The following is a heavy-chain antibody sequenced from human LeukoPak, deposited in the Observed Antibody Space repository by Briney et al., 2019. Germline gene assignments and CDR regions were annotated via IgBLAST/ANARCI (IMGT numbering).Heavy chain of an antibody. D-gene: IGHD6-13*01. CDR1: GGSLSSYF. J-gene: IGHJ4*02. Sequence: PSETLSLTGTVSGGSLSSYFWSWIRQPPRKGLEWIAYIYYSGSTNYNPPLKSRVTISVDTSKNQFSLKLSSVTAADTAVYYCARQPSSWFTSFDSWGQGTLVTVSS. CDR2: IYYSGST. CDR3: ARQPSSWFTSFDS. V-gene: IGHV4-59*01.